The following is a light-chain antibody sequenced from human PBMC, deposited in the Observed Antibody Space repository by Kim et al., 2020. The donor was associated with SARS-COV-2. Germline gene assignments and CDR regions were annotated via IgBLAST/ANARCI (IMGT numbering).Light chain of an antibody. Sequence: SPGEKATLAWRARQSVSSSYLAWYQQKPGQAPRLLIYGAASRATGIPDRFSGSGSGTDFTLTISRLEPEDFAVYYCKQYGSATKTFGQGTKVDIK. CDR2: GAA. J-gene: IGKJ1*01. CDR1: QSVSSSY. V-gene: IGKV3-20*01. CDR3: KQYGSATKT.